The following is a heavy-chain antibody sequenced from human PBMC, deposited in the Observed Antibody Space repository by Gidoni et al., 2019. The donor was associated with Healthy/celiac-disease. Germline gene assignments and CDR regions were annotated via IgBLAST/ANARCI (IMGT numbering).Heavy chain of an antibody. Sequence: QVQLVESGGGVVQPGRSLRLSCAASGFTFSSYGMHWVRQAPGKGLEWVAVISYDGSNKYYADSVKGRFTISRDNSKNTLYLQMNSLRAEDTAVYYCAKGDTYYDFWSGYRIRVGMDVWGQRTTVTVSS. D-gene: IGHD3-3*01. J-gene: IGHJ6*02. CDR3: AKGDTYYDFWSGYRIRVGMDV. CDR1: GFTFSSYG. V-gene: IGHV3-30*18. CDR2: ISYDGSNK.